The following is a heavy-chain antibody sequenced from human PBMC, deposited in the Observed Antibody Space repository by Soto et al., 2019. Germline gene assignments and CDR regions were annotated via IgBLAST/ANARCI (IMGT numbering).Heavy chain of an antibody. Sequence: VQLVQSGAEVKKPGSSVRVSCKASGGTFSNYAISWVRQAPGQGLEWMGAIIPLTDTINYAQRFQGSVTITEDKSTTTALMEVSSLRSEDTDVYYCARHVRSYTSCYKIGMGVLGQGTTVSVSS. CDR2: IIPLTDTI. D-gene: IGHD2-2*02. V-gene: IGHV1-69*06. CDR3: ARHVRSYTSCYKIGMGV. J-gene: IGHJ6*02. CDR1: GGTFSNYA.